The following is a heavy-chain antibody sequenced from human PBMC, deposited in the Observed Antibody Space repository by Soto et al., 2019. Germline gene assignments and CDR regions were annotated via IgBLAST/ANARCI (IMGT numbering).Heavy chain of an antibody. J-gene: IGHJ4*02. CDR2: IRSKAYGGTT. V-gene: IGHV3-49*04. Sequence: GGSLRLSCTASGFTFGDYAMSWVRQAPGKGLEWVGFIRSKAYGGTTEYAASVKGRFTISRDDSKSIAYLQMNSLKTEDTAVYYCTRDFLTAVVTPYDYWGQGTLVTVSS. D-gene: IGHD2-21*02. CDR1: GFTFGDYA. CDR3: TRDFLTAVVTPYDY.